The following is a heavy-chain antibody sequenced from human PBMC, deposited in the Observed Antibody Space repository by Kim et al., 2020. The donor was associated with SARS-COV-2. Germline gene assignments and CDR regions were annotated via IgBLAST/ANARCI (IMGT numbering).Heavy chain of an antibody. J-gene: IGHJ5*02. Sequence: ASVKVSCKAFGYTFTGYYLHWVRQAPGQGLEWMGWINPNSGGTNYAQKFQGMVTMTRDASITTAYMEINRVTSDDTAVYYCARGGRYSSGCFDPWGQGTLVTVSS. CDR3: ARGGRYSSGCFDP. D-gene: IGHD6-19*01. CDR1: GYTFTGYY. V-gene: IGHV1-2*02. CDR2: INPNSGGT.